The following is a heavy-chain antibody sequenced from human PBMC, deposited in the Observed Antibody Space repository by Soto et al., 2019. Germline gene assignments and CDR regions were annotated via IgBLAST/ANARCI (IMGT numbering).Heavy chain of an antibody. V-gene: IGHV1-18*01. Sequence: GAPVKPSSKASRYAFASKGLRWVRQAHGKGLEWMGWISAYNGNTNYAQKLQGRVTMTTDTSTSTAYMELRSLRSDDTAVYYCARDLGGAPVSARDRGLFDPWVQGSLVTVS. CDR3: ARDLGGAPVSARDRGLFDP. CDR2: ISAYNGNT. D-gene: IGHD2-21*01. CDR1: RYAFASKG. J-gene: IGHJ5*02.